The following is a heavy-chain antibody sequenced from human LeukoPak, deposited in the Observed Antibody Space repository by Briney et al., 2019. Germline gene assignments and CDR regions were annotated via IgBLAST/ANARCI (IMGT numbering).Heavy chain of an antibody. CDR3: ATDSYYGSGKSRFYYYMVV. D-gene: IGHD3-10*01. V-gene: IGHV1-24*01. CDR2: FDPEDGET. J-gene: IGHJ6*03. Sequence: GASVKVSCKVSGYTLTELSIHWVRQAPGKGLEWMGGFDPEDGETIYAQKFQGRVTMTEDTSTDTAYMELSSLRSEDTAVYYCATDSYYGSGKSRFYYYMVVWGKGTTVSVSS. CDR1: GYTLTELS.